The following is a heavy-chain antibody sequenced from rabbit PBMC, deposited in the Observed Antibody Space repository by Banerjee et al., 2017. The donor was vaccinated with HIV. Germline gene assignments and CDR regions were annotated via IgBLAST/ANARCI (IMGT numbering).Heavy chain of an antibody. Sequence: QEQLVESGGGLVQPEGSLTLTCKASGFTLSSYWMWWVRQAPGKGLEWIACIGAGSSGTTYYASWAKGRFTISKTSSTTVTLQMTSLTAADTATYFCARDWADSSGDAHSLWGPGTLVTVS. CDR3: ARDWADSSGDAHSL. D-gene: IGHD1-1*01. CDR2: IGAGSSGTT. CDR1: GFTLSSYW. V-gene: IGHV1S45*01. J-gene: IGHJ6*01.